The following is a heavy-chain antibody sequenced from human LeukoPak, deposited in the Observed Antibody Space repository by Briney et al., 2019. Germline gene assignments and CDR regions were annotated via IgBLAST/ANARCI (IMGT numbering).Heavy chain of an antibody. J-gene: IGHJ6*02. CDR3: ASPGTERPEYYYYGMDV. CDR2: IIPILGIA. V-gene: IGHV1-69*04. Sequence: ASGEVSCQASGGTFSNYAISWVGPAPGQGREWMGRIIPILGIANYAQKFQGRVTITADKSTSTAYMELSSLRSEDTAVYYCASPGTERPEYYYYGMDVWGQGTTVTVSS. D-gene: IGHD1-1*01. CDR1: GGTFSNYA.